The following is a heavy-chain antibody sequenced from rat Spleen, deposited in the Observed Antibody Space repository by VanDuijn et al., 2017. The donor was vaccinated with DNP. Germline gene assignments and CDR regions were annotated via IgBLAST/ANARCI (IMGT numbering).Heavy chain of an antibody. CDR3: ARQSITTTYAMDA. CDR1: GFTFSTFP. V-gene: IGHV5-46*01. Sequence: EVQLVESGGGLVQPGRSMKLSCAASGFTFSTFPMAWVRQAPTKGLEWVASISTNGGSTYYRDSVKGRFTVSRDNAKSSLYLQMDSLRSEDTATYYCARQSITTTYAMDAWGQGTSVTVSS. D-gene: IGHD1-10*01. J-gene: IGHJ4*01. CDR2: ISTNGGST.